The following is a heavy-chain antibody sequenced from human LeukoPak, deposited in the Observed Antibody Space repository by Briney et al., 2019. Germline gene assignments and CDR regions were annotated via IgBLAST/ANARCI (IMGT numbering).Heavy chain of an antibody. J-gene: IGHJ5*02. D-gene: IGHD1-26*01. Sequence: SETLSLTCTVSGGSISSYYWSWIRQSPGKGLEWIGDIYYSGSTNYNPSLKSRVTISVDTSKKQFSPKLSPVTAADTAVYYCAGRYSGSYYNWFDPWGQGTRVTVSS. CDR3: AGRYSGSYYNWFDP. CDR2: IYYSGST. CDR1: GGSISSYY. V-gene: IGHV4-59*08.